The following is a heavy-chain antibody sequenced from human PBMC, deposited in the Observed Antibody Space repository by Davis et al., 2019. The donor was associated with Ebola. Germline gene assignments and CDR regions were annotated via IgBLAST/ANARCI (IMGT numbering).Heavy chain of an antibody. CDR3: ARDKDLRFLEWLFDY. D-gene: IGHD3-3*01. CDR2: ISSSSSYI. J-gene: IGHJ4*02. V-gene: IGHV3-21*01. CDR1: GFTFSSYS. Sequence: GESLKISCAASGFTFSSYSMNWVRQAPGKELEWVSSISSSSSYIYYADPVKGRFTISRDNAKNSLYLQMNSLRAEDTAVYYCARDKDLRFLEWLFDYWGQGTLVTVSS.